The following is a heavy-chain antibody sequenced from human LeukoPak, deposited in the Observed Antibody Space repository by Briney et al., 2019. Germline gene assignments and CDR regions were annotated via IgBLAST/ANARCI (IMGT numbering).Heavy chain of an antibody. CDR3: TTRIEVRFDY. CDR2: IRSKAYGGTT. D-gene: IGHD2-15*01. CDR1: GFTFGDYT. Sequence: GGSLRLSCTAAGFTFGDYTMTWVRQAPGKGLEGVGFIRSKAYGGTTEYAASVKGRFSISRDESKSIAYLQMNSLNSEDTAVYYCTTRIEVRFDYWGQGTLVTVSS. V-gene: IGHV3-49*04. J-gene: IGHJ4*02.